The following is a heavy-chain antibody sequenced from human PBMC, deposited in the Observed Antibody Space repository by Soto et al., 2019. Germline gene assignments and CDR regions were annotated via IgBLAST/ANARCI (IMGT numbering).Heavy chain of an antibody. CDR3: ARLLEMATPEDAFDI. CDR2: IYYSGST. CDR1: GGSISSGGYY. J-gene: IGHJ3*02. D-gene: IGHD5-12*01. Sequence: SETLSLTCTVSGGSISSGGYYWSWIRQHPGKGLEWIGYIYYSGSTYYNPSLKSRVTISVDTSKNQFSLKLSSVTAADTAVYYCARLLEMATPEDAFDIWGQGTMVTVSS. V-gene: IGHV4-31*03.